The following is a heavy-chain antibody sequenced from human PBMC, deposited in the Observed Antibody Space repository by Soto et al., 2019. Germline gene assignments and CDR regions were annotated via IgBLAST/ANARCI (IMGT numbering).Heavy chain of an antibody. Sequence: PGGSLRLSCAASGFTFSSYNMNWVRQAPGKGLEWLSYISSSSNTKYYADSVKGQITISRDNAKSSLYLKMNSLRAEDTAVYYCAREPYGDFSFDSWGQGTLVTVSS. J-gene: IGHJ4*02. CDR2: ISSSSNTK. V-gene: IGHV3-48*01. D-gene: IGHD4-17*01. CDR1: GFTFSSYN. CDR3: AREPYGDFSFDS.